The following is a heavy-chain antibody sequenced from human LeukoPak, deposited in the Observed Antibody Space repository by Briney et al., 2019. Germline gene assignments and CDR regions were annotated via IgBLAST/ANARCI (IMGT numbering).Heavy chain of an antibody. CDR1: GFTFSSYW. D-gene: IGHD2-2*01. CDR3: TRRGLVPAFDI. CDR2: INGDGSST. V-gene: IGHV3-74*01. Sequence: GGSLRLSCAASGFTFSSYWMHWVRQAPGKGLVWVSRINGDGSSTTYADAVKGRFTISRDNAKNTLYLQMSSLRAEDTAVYYCTRRGLVPAFDIWGQGTKVTVAS. J-gene: IGHJ3*02.